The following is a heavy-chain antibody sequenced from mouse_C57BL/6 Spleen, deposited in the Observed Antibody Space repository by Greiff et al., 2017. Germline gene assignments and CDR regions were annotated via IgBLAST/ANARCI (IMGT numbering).Heavy chain of an antibody. CDR2: INPSTGGT. CDR1: GYSFTGYY. V-gene: IGHV1-42*01. D-gene: IGHD1-1*01. J-gene: IGHJ2*01. CDR3: ARAYYYSSSYFDY. Sequence: VQLQQSGPELVKPGASVKISCKASGYSFTGYYMNWVKQSPEKSLEWIGEINPSTGGTTYNQKFKAKATLTEDKSSSTAYMQLKSLTSEDSAVYYCARAYYYSSSYFDYWGQGTTLTVSS.